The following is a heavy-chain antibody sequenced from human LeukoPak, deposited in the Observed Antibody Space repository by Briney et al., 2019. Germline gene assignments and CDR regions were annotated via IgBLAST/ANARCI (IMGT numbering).Heavy chain of an antibody. V-gene: IGHV3-53*01. CDR3: AREIYCSASSCTGGVFDI. CDR1: GFTVSSNY. J-gene: IGHJ3*02. CDR2: INSGWST. Sequence: GGSLRLSCAASGFTVSSNYMSWVRQAPRKGLEWGSVINSGWSTYYADSVKGRFTISRDNSKNTLYLQMNSLRVEDTAVYYCAREIYCSASSCTGGVFDIWGQGTMVTVSS. D-gene: IGHD2-15*01.